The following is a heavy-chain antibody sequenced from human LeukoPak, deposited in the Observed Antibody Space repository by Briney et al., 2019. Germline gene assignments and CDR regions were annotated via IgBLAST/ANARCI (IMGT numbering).Heavy chain of an antibody. CDR1: GYSFTGYC. CDR2: VNPNSGGT. CDR3: ARGHWIGQDYSFMDV. J-gene: IGHJ6*03. Sequence: ASVKVSCKASGYSFTGYCVHWVRQAPGQGLEWMGWVNPNSGGTNFAQKFQGRVTLSRDTSISTVYMELSSLTSDDTAVYFCARGHWIGQDYSFMDVLGKGTTVTVSS. V-gene: IGHV1-2*02. D-gene: IGHD1-1*01.